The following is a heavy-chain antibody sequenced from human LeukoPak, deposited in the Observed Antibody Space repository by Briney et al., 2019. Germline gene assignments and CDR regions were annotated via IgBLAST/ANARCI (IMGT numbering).Heavy chain of an antibody. V-gene: IGHV4-59*08. CDR3: ARWYSSGWAFDY. CDR1: GGSISSYY. CDR2: IHYSGST. D-gene: IGHD6-19*01. Sequence: PSETLSLTCTVSGGSISSYYWSWIRQPPGKGLEWIGYIHYSGSTKYNPSLKSRVTISVDTSKNQFSLKLSSVTAADTAVYYCARWYSSGWAFDYWGQGTLATVSS. J-gene: IGHJ4*02.